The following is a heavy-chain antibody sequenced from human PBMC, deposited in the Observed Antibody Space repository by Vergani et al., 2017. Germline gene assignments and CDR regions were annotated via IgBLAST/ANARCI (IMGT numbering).Heavy chain of an antibody. Sequence: QVQLQESGPGLVKPSETLSLTCAVSGYSISSGYYWGWIRQPPGKGLEWIGSIYHSGSTYYNPSLKSRVTISVDTSKNQFSLKLSSVTAADTAVYYCARDLHGSITIVGVGPEDYCYMGVWGKGTTVNVSS. CDR2: IYHSGST. V-gene: IGHV4-38-2*02. D-gene: IGHD3-3*01. CDR3: ARDLHGSITIVGVGPEDYCYMGV. J-gene: IGHJ6*03. CDR1: GYSISSGYY.